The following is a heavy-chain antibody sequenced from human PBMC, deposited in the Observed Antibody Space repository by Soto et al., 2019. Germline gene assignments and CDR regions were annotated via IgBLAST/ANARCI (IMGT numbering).Heavy chain of an antibody. CDR1: GYTFTSYY. D-gene: IGHD1-26*01. V-gene: IGHV1-46*01. CDR2: INPSGGST. CDR3: AHPLLVGATRGAWFDP. Sequence: GASVKVSCKASGYTFTSYYMHWVRQAPGQGLEWMGIINPSGGSTSYAQKFQGRVTMTRDTSTSTVYMELSSLRSEDTAVYYCAHPLLVGATRGAWFDPWGQGTLVTVSS. J-gene: IGHJ5*02.